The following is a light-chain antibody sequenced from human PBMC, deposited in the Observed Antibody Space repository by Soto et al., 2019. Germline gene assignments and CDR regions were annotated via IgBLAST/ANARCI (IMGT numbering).Light chain of an antibody. CDR3: LHDYNYPYT. CDR2: GAS. Sequence: AIQMTHFPSSLSASLVYRFTITCPASQGIRNDLGWYQQKSGRAPKLLIFGASTLQSGVPSRFSGSGSGTDFTLTISSLQPEDFATYYCLHDYNYPYTFGQGTKVDTK. J-gene: IGKJ2*01. V-gene: IGKV1-6*01. CDR1: QGIRND.